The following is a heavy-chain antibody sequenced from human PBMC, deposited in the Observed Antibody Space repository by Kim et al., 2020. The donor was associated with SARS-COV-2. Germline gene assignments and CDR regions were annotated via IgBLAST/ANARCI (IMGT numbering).Heavy chain of an antibody. CDR1: GGTFTSYA. Sequence: SVKVSCKASGGTFTSYAVNWVRQAPGQGLEWMGGIIPIFATANYAQKFQGRVTITADESTSTAYMELSSLRSEDTAVYFCARDYGSGNYYNKYYFDYWGQGTLVTVSS. CDR3: ARDYGSGNYYNKYYFDY. J-gene: IGHJ4*02. D-gene: IGHD3-10*01. V-gene: IGHV1-69*13. CDR2: IIPIFATA.